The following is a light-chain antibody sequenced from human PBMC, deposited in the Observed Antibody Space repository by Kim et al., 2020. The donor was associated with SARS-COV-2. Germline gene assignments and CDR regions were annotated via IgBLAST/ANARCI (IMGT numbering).Light chain of an antibody. J-gene: IGLJ2*01. V-gene: IGLV3-1*01. CDR3: QAWDSRTVI. CDR1: KLGDKY. CDR2: EGT. Sequence: SYELTQPPSVSVSPGQTASITCSGDKLGDKYACWYQQTPGQSPVLVIYEGTERPSGIPERFSGSKSGTTATLTISGTQAIDEADYYCQAWDSRTVIFGGGTQLAVL.